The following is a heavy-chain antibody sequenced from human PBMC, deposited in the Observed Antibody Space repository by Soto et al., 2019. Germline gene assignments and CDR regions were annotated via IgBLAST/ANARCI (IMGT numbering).Heavy chain of an antibody. D-gene: IGHD1-26*01. V-gene: IGHV4-61*02. CDR2: IYTSGST. CDR1: GGSISSGDYY. CDR3: ARGGVGAEPFDY. Sequence: QVQLQESGPGLVKPSQTLSLTCTVSGGSISSGDYYWSWIRQPAGKGLEWIGRIYTSGSTNYNPSLKSRVTMSVDTSKNQFSLKLSSVTAADTAVYYCARGGVGAEPFDYWGQGTLVTVSS. J-gene: IGHJ4*02.